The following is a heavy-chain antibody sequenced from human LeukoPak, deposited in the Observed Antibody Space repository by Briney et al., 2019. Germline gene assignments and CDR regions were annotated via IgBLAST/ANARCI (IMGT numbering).Heavy chain of an antibody. CDR1: GFTFSSYS. J-gene: IGHJ4*02. D-gene: IGHD5-24*01. CDR3: ARGEQEMATMCIDY. V-gene: IGHV3-48*01. CDR2: ISSLGSTI. Sequence: GGSLRLSCAASGFTFSSYSMNWVRQAPGKGLEWVSYISSLGSTIYYADSVKGRFTISRDNAENSLYLQMNSLRAEDTAVYYCARGEQEMATMCIDYWGQGTLVTVSS.